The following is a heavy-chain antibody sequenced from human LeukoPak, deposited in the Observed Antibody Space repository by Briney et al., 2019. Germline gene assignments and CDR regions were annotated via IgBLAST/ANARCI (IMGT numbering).Heavy chain of an antibody. Sequence: GGSLRLSCTVSGFTFSSHWMSWVRQAPGKGLEWVSAISGSGGSTYYADSGKGGCTISKDNSKNTLYMQMNSLRAEDTAVYYCAKEEGGIVDFWSGYWDYFDYWGQGTLVTVSS. D-gene: IGHD3-3*01. J-gene: IGHJ4*02. CDR2: ISGSGGST. V-gene: IGHV3-23*01. CDR1: GFTFSSHW. CDR3: AKEEGGIVDFWSGYWDYFDY.